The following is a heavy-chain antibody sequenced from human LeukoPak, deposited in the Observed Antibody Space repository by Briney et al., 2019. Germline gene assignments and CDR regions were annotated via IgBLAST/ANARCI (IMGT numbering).Heavy chain of an antibody. D-gene: IGHD2-21*02. V-gene: IGHV3-33*01. CDR2: IWYDGSNK. Sequence: PGGSLRLSCAASGFTFSSYGMHWARQAPGKGLEWVAVIWYDGSNKYYADSVKGRFTISRDNSKNMLYLRMNSLRVEDTAVYYCAREGRGDPHPDYWGQGTLVTVSS. CDR1: GFTFSSYG. J-gene: IGHJ4*02. CDR3: AREGRGDPHPDY.